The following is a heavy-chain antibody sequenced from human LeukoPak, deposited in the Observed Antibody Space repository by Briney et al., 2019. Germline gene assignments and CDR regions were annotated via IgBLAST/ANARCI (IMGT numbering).Heavy chain of an antibody. CDR2: INHSGST. CDR3: ARGAVIVVVPAAILNWFDP. D-gene: IGHD2-2*02. V-gene: IGHV4-34*01. Sequence: SETLSLTCAVYGGSFSGYYWSWIRQPPGKGLEWIGEINHSGSTNYNPSLKSRVTISVGTSKNQFSLKLSSVTAADTAVYYCARGAVIVVVPAAILNWFDPWRQGTLVTVSS. CDR1: GGSFSGYY. J-gene: IGHJ5*02.